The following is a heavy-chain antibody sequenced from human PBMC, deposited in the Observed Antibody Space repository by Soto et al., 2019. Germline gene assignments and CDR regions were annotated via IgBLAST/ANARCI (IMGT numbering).Heavy chain of an antibody. V-gene: IGHV2-26*01. Sequence: QVTLKESGPVLVKPPETLTLTCSVSGFSLSNATMGVSWIRQPPGKALEWLAHIFSNDEKSYSTSLKSRLTISRDTSKTQVVLTMTNMAPVDTATYYCARVLRYYDLLAGYFPYYFDYWGQGTLVTVSS. CDR1: GFSLSNATMG. CDR2: IFSNDEK. J-gene: IGHJ4*02. D-gene: IGHD3-9*01. CDR3: ARVLRYYDLLAGYFPYYFDY.